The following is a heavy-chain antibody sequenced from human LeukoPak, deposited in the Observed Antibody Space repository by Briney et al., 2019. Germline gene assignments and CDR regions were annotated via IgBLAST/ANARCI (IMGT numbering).Heavy chain of an antibody. V-gene: IGHV4-34*01. CDR2: INHSGST. D-gene: IGHD1-7*01. Sequence: SETLSLTSAVYGGPFSGYYWSWIRQPPGKGLEWIGEINHSGSTNYNPSPKSRVTISVDTSKNQFSLKLSSVTAADTAVYYCAREKYNWNYAAFDIWGQGTMVTVSS. J-gene: IGHJ3*02. CDR3: AREKYNWNYAAFDI. CDR1: GGPFSGYY.